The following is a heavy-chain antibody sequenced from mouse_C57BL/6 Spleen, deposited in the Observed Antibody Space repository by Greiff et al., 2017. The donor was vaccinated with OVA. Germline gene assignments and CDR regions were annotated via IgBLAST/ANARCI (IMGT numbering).Heavy chain of an antibody. J-gene: IGHJ3*01. CDR3: ARGDYDYVVFAD. Sequence: QVQLQQPGAELVMPGASVKLSCKASGYTFTSYWMHWVKQRPGQGLEWIGEIDPSDSYTNYNQKFKGKSTLTVDKSSSTAYMQLSSLTSEDSAVYYCARGDYDYVVFADWGQGTLVTVSA. CDR2: IDPSDSYT. CDR1: GYTFTSYW. V-gene: IGHV1-69*01. D-gene: IGHD2-4*01.